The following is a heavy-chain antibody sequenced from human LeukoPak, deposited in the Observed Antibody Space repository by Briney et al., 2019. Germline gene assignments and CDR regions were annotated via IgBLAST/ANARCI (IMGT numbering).Heavy chain of an antibody. J-gene: IGHJ4*02. D-gene: IGHD1-26*01. CDR1: GGTFSSYA. CDR3: ARDQGTVREYSGSYFPLDY. V-gene: IGHV1-69*05. CDR2: IIPIFGTA. Sequence: SVKVSCKASGGTFSSYAISWVRQAPGQGLEWMGRIIPIFGTANCAQKFQGRVTITTDESTSTAYMELSSLRSEDTAVYYCARDQGTVREYSGSYFPLDYWGQGTLVTVSS.